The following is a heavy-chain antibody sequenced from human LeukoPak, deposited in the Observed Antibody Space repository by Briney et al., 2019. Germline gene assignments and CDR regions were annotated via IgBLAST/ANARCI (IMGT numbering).Heavy chain of an antibody. D-gene: IGHD3-22*01. Sequence: GESLKISCKGSGYSFTSYWIGWVRPMPGKGLEWMGIIYPGDSDTRYSPSFQGQVTISADKSISTAYLQWSSLKASDTAMYYCAMPGHYYDSSGYYATNNWGQGTLVTVSS. CDR2: IYPGDSDT. CDR1: GYSFTSYW. J-gene: IGHJ4*02. CDR3: AMPGHYYDSSGYYATNN. V-gene: IGHV5-51*01.